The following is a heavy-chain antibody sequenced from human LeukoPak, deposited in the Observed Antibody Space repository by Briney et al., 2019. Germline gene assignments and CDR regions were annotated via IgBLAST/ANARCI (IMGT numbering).Heavy chain of an antibody. CDR2: INHSGST. D-gene: IGHD2-2*01. Sequence: SQTLSLTCAVYGGSFSGYYWSWIRQPPGNGLEWIGEINHSGSTNYNPSLKSRVTISVDTSKNQFSLKLSSVTAADTAVYYCARGHCSSTSCYFAWFDPWGQGTLVTVSS. CDR3: ARGHCSSTSCYFAWFDP. CDR1: GGSFSGYY. V-gene: IGHV4-34*01. J-gene: IGHJ5*02.